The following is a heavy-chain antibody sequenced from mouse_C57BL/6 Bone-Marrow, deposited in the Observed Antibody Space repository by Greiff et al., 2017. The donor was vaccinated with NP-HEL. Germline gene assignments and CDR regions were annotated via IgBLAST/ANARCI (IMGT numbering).Heavy chain of an antibody. J-gene: IGHJ2*01. CDR1: GFTFTDYY. V-gene: IGHV7-3*01. CDR2: IRNKANGYTT. Sequence: EVNVVESGGGLVQPGGSLSLSCAASGFTFTDYYMSWVRQPPGKALEWLGFIRNKANGYTTEYSASVKGRFTISRDNSQSILYLQMNALRAEDSATYYCARFGPYDYDGYWGQGTTLTVSS. CDR3: ARFGPYDYDGY. D-gene: IGHD2-4*01.